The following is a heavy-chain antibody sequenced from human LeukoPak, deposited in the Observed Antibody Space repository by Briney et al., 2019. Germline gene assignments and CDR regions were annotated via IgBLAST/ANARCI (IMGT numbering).Heavy chain of an antibody. Sequence: GASVKVSCTASGYTFTSYGISWVRQAPGQRLEWMGGIIPIFGTANYAQKFQGRVTITADKSTSTAYMELSSLRSEDTAVCYCARAPWIRTLKYYYYMDVWGKGTTVTVSS. CDR2: IIPIFGTA. V-gene: IGHV1-69*06. CDR3: ARAPWIRTLKYYYYMDV. D-gene: IGHD5-12*01. J-gene: IGHJ6*03. CDR1: GYTFTSYG.